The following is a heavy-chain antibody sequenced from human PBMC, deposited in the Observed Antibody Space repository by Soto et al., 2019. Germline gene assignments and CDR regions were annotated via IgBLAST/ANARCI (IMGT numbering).Heavy chain of an antibody. CDR1: GYSFSGYD. D-gene: IGHD3-10*01. CDR3: ARDSGAALYGEDALDI. V-gene: IGHV1-18*04. Sequence: QGKLVQSGPEVKKPGASVKVSCTASGYSFSGYDITWVRQAPGQGLEWLGWVSTSIRSTMSAEKLQGRLTMTTDTATTTVYMELRGLTSDDTAVYYCARDSGAALYGEDALDIWGQGTMVSVSS. CDR2: VSTSIRST. J-gene: IGHJ3*02.